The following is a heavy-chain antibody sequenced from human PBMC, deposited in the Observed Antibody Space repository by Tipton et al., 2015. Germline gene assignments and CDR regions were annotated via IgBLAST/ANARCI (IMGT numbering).Heavy chain of an antibody. J-gene: IGHJ4*02. CDR1: GGSISRYY. Sequence: TLSLTCTVSGGSISRYYWSWIRQPPGKELEWIGFIYYTGNTNYNPSLKSRVTISIDSSKTQFSLKLSSVTAADAAVYYCARDGGSYSYFDYWGQGTLVTVSS. CDR2: IYYTGNT. CDR3: ARDGGSYSYFDY. V-gene: IGHV4-59*01. D-gene: IGHD4-11*01.